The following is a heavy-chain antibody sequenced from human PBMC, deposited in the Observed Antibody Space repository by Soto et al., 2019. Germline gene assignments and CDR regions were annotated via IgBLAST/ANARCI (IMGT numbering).Heavy chain of an antibody. J-gene: IGHJ5*02. CDR1: GFTFSSYG. D-gene: IGHD3-10*01. CDR3: ARGGYYGSGSYNYNWFDP. CDR2: IWYDGSNK. V-gene: IGHV3-33*01. Sequence: GGSLRLSCAASGFTFSSYGMHWVRQAPGKGLEWVAVIWYDGSNKYYADSVKGRFTISRDNSKNTLYLQMNSLRAEDTAVYYCARGGYYGSGSYNYNWFDPWGQGTLVTVSS.